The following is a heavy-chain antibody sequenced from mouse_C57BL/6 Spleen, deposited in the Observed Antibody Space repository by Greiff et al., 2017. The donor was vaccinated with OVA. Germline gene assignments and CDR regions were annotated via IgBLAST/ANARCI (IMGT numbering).Heavy chain of an antibody. D-gene: IGHD4-1*01. CDR2: IDPENGDT. CDR3: TPLTAWFAY. Sequence: EVQLQQSGAELVRPGASVKLSCTASGFNIKDDYMHWVKQRPEQGLEWIGWIDPENGDTEYASKFQGKATIAADTSSNTAYLQLSSLTSEDTAVYYCTPLTAWFAYWGQGTLVTVSA. CDR1: GFNIKDDY. J-gene: IGHJ3*01. V-gene: IGHV14-4*01.